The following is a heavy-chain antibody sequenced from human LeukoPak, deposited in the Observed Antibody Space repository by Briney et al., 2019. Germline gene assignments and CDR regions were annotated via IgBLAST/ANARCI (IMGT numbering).Heavy chain of an antibody. J-gene: IGHJ4*02. CDR1: GYTFTSYW. Sequence: GESLKISCKGTGYTFTSYWIGWVRQMPGKGLEWMGIIYPGDSVTRYSPSFQGQVTISADKSISTAYLQWSSLKASDTAMYYCVRRGDGYNLNFDYWGQGTLVTVSS. CDR3: VRRGDGYNLNFDY. V-gene: IGHV5-51*01. D-gene: IGHD5-24*01. CDR2: IYPGDSVT.